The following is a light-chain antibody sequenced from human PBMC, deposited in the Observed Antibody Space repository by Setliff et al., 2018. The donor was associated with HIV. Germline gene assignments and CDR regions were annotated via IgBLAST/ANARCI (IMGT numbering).Light chain of an antibody. J-gene: IGLJ3*02. Sequence: SVLTQPRSVSGSPGRSITISCTGTSSDVGGYNFVSWYQQHPGKAPKLIIYDVDKRPSGIPDRFSGSKSGNRASLTISGLQADDEADYYCCSFAGSYTLEVFGGGTKVTV. V-gene: IGLV2-11*01. CDR2: DVD. CDR3: CSFAGSYTLEV. CDR1: SSDVGGYNF.